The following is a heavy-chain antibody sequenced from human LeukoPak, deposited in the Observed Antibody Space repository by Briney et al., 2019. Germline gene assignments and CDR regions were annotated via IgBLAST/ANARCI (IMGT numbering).Heavy chain of an antibody. D-gene: IGHD4-17*01. V-gene: IGHV3-30*03. CDR1: GFTFSSYG. J-gene: IGHJ3*02. CDR3: ARTTVTPGSYDAFDI. CDR2: ISYDGSNK. Sequence: GGSLRLSCAASGFTFSSYGMHWVRRAPGKGLEWVAVISYDGSNKYYADSVKGRFTISRDNSKNTLYLQMNSLRAEDAAVYYCARTTVTPGSYDAFDIWGQGTMVTVSS.